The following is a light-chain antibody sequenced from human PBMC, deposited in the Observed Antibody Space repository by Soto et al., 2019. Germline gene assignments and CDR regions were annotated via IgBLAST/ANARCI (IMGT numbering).Light chain of an antibody. CDR3: SSYTTSSTLV. Sequence: QSVLTQPASVSGSPGQSITISCTGTRSDVGTYNSVSWYQQHAGKVPKLMIYDVSNRPSGVSDRFSGSKSGNTASLTISGLQAEDEADYYCSSYTTSSTLVFGGGTKVTVL. CDR1: RSDVGTYNS. CDR2: DVS. J-gene: IGLJ2*01. V-gene: IGLV2-14*01.